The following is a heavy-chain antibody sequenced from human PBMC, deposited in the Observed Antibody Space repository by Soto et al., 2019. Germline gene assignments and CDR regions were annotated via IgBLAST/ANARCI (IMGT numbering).Heavy chain of an antibody. J-gene: IGHJ5*02. D-gene: IGHD2-2*01. Sequence: SVKVSCKASGYTFSSYAISWVRQAPGQGLEWMGGIIPIFGTANYAQKFQGRVTITADESTSTAYMELSSLRSEDTAVYYCASSVVVPAAIFPWFDPWGQGTLVTVSS. V-gene: IGHV1-69*13. CDR2: IIPIFGTA. CDR3: ASSVVVPAAIFPWFDP. CDR1: GYTFSSYA.